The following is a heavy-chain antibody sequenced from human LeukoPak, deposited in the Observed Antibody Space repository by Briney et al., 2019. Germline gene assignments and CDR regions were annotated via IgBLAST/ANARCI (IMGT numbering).Heavy chain of an antibody. CDR3: ARGSLVGPTDY. V-gene: IGHV4-34*01. CDR2: INHSGST. CDR1: GGSPSGYY. Sequence: SETLSLTCAVYGGSPSGYYWSWIRQPPGKGLEWIGEINHSGSTNYNPSLKSRVTISVDTSKNQFSLKLSSVTAADTAVYYCARGSLVGPTDYWGQGTLVTVSS. J-gene: IGHJ4*02. D-gene: IGHD1-26*01.